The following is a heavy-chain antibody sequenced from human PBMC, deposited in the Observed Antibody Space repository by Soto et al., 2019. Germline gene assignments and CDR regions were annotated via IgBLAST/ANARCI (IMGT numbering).Heavy chain of an antibody. D-gene: IGHD1-20*01. CDR3: VKSLNTDNWNPGYYYYYYGMDV. J-gene: IGHJ6*02. CDR2: ISSNGGST. V-gene: IGHV3-64D*08. CDR1: GFTFSSYA. Sequence: GSLRLSCSASGFTFSSYAMHWVRQAPGKGLEYVSAISSNGGSTYYADSVKGRFTISRDNSKNTLYLQMSSLRAEDTAVYYCVKSLNTDNWNPGYYYYYYGMDVWGQGTTVTVSS.